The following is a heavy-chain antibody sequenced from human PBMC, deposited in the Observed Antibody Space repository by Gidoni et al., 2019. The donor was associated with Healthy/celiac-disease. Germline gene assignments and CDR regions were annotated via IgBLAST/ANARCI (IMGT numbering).Heavy chain of an antibody. CDR1: GFTFSNAW. V-gene: IGHV3-15*01. CDR3: TTGLVSSGSKGADWFDP. CDR2: IKSKTNGGTT. D-gene: IGHD3-22*01. J-gene: IGHJ5*02. Sequence: EVQLVESGGGLVKLGGSLRLACAASGFTFSNAWMSWVRQAPGKELEWVGRIKSKTNGGTTDYAAPVKGRFTISRDDSKNTLYLQMNSLKTEDTAVYYCTTGLVSSGSKGADWFDPWGQGTLVTVSS.